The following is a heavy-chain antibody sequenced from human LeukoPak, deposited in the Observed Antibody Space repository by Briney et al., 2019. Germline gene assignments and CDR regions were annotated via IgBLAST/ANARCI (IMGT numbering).Heavy chain of an antibody. V-gene: IGHV3-20*04. J-gene: IGHJ4*02. CDR2: INWNGGST. CDR3: ARGFSSGYYYY. CDR1: GFTFDDYG. Sequence: GGSLRLSCAASGFTFDDYGMRWVRQAPGKGLEWVSGINWNGGSTGYADSVKGRFTISRDNAKNSLYLQMNSVRAEDTALYYCARGFSSGYYYYWGQGTLVTVSS. D-gene: IGHD3-22*01.